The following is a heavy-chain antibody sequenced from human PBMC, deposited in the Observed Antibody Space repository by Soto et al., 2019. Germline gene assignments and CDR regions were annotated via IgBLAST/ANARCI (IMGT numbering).Heavy chain of an antibody. J-gene: IGHJ6*03. V-gene: IGHV1-24*01. CDR2: FDPEDGET. CDR3: ARGVYSGYVSYYYYYYMDV. CDR1: GYTLTELS. Sequence: GASVKVSCKVSGYTLTELSMHWVRQAPGKGLEWMGGFDPEDGETIYAQKFQGRVTMTEDTSTDTAYMELSSLRSEDTAVYYCARGVYSGYVSYYYYYYMDVWGKGTTVTVSS. D-gene: IGHD5-12*01.